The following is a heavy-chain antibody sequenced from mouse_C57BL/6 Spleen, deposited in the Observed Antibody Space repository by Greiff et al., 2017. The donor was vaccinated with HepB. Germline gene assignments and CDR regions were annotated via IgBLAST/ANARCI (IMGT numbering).Heavy chain of an antibody. Sequence: EVQLQQSGPELVKPGASVKISCKASGYSFTGYYMNWVKQSPEKSLEWIGEINPSTGGTTYNQKFKAKATLTVDKSSSTAYMQLKSLTSEDSAVYYCANLYYGYDEDYFDYWGQGTTLTVSS. CDR3: ANLYYGYDEDYFDY. CDR1: GYSFTGYY. V-gene: IGHV1-42*01. J-gene: IGHJ2*01. D-gene: IGHD2-2*01. CDR2: INPSTGGT.